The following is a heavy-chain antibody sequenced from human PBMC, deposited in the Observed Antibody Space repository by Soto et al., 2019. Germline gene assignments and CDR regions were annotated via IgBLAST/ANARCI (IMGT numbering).Heavy chain of an antibody. Sequence: ETLSLTCTVSGGSIMSYFWSWVRQPPGKGLEWIGQIYSSGSTYYSPSLKSRVTISVDTSENQFSLKLSSVTAADTAVYYCARHLPGSVFGQDYWGPGTLVTVSS. CDR2: IYSSGST. CDR3: ARHLPGSVFGQDY. V-gene: IGHV4-59*08. CDR1: GGSIMSYF. J-gene: IGHJ4*02. D-gene: IGHD2-15*01.